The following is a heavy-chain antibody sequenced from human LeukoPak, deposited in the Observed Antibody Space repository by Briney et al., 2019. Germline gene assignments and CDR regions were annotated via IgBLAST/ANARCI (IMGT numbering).Heavy chain of an antibody. D-gene: IGHD3-10*01. CDR3: ARGLEWFGEFYYGMDV. Sequence: GASVKVSCKASGGTFSSYAISWVRQARGQGLEWMGGIIPIVGTANYAQKFQGRVTITADESTSTAYMELSSLRSEDTAVYYCARGLEWFGEFYYGMDVWGKGTTVTVSS. V-gene: IGHV1-69*13. CDR2: IIPIVGTA. CDR1: GGTFSSYA. J-gene: IGHJ6*04.